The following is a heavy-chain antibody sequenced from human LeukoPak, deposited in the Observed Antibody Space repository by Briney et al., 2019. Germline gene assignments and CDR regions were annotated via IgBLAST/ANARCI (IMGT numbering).Heavy chain of an antibody. Sequence: SETLSLTCTVSGYSISSGYYWGWIRQPPGKGLEWIGSIYHSGGTYYNPSLKSRVTISVDTSKNQFSLKLSSVTAADTAVYYCASSGSYFQADYWGQGTLVTVSS. D-gene: IGHD3-10*01. CDR1: GYSISSGYY. V-gene: IGHV4-38-2*02. CDR2: IYHSGGT. CDR3: ASSGSYFQADY. J-gene: IGHJ4*02.